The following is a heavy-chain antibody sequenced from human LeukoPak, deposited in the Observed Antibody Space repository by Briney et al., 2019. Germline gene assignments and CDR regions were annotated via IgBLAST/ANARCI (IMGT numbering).Heavy chain of an antibody. CDR2: ISSSTTNI. CDR1: GFTFSDYY. V-gene: IGHV3-11*01. CDR3: ARDDLGSDSCCNAFDI. J-gene: IGHJ3*02. D-gene: IGHD3-10*01. Sequence: GGSLRLSCAASGFTFSDYYMSWIRQAPGKGLEWVSFISSSTTNIKYADSVKGRFTISRDNAKNSLYLQMNSLRAEDTAVYYCARDDLGSDSCCNAFDIWGPGTMVTVSS.